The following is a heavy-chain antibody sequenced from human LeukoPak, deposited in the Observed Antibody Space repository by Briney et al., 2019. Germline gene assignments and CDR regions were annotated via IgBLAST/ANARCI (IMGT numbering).Heavy chain of an antibody. J-gene: IGHJ4*02. CDR2: ITNSGTTI. CDR3: VRGEQLNYFVY. Sequence: GGSLRLSCAASGFTFSDYNMNWVRQAPGKGLEGVSYITNSGTTIHYADSVKGRFTISRDNAKNSLYLQMYSLRAEDTAVYYCVRGEQLNYFVYWGQGTLVTVSS. V-gene: IGHV3-11*04. CDR1: GFTFSDYN. D-gene: IGHD1-26*01.